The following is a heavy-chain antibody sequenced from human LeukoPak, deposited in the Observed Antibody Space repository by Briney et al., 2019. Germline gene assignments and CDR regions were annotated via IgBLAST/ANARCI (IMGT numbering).Heavy chain of an antibody. D-gene: IGHD7-27*01. CDR1: GFIFSDYD. Sequence: GGSLRLSSAASGFIFSDYDMEWVRQPTGKPLEWVSHIGTGGDTYYPSPVKGRFTVSRENAKNSLYLQMSSLRVEDTAVYYCARGFLTNRGHGPTFDYWGQGILVTVSS. V-gene: IGHV3-13*01. J-gene: IGHJ4*02. CDR3: ARGFLTNRGHGPTFDY. CDR2: IGTGGDT.